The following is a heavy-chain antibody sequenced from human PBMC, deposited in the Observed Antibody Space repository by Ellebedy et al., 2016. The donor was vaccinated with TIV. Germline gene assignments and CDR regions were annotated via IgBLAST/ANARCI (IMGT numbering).Heavy chain of an antibody. D-gene: IGHD1-1*01. CDR2: SDPEDGET. J-gene: IGHJ4*02. CDR3: AKETTELTATTLY. CDR1: GYTLTQLS. V-gene: IGHV1-24*01. Sequence: AASVKVSCKVSGYTLTQLSMHWVRQAPGKRLEWMGGSDPEDGETIYAQKFQGRVTMTEDTSTDTAYMELSSLRSEDTAVYYCAKETTELTATTLYWGQGTLVTVSS.